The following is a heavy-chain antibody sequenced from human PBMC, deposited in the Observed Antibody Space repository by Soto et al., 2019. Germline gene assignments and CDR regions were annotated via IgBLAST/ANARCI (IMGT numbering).Heavy chain of an antibody. CDR1: GYTFTRFG. J-gene: IGHJ5*02. V-gene: IGHV1-18*01. Sequence: ASVKVSCKASGYTFTRFGISWVRQAPGQGLEWMGWISAFNGATNYAQKFQDRITMTTDTPTSTAYMELRSLRSEDTAVYYCARRRGVTGTYTGTWFDPWGQGTLVTVSS. CDR2: ISAFNGAT. CDR3: ARRRGVTGTYTGTWFDP. D-gene: IGHD1-7*01.